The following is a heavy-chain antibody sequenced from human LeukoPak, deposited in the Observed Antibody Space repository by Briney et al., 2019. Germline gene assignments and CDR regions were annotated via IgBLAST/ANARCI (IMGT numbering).Heavy chain of an antibody. J-gene: IGHJ4*02. CDR3: ARAGPRRDGYNADY. CDR2: ILSSGST. Sequence: SETLSLTCTVSGGSISNYYWSWIRQPPGKGLEWIGFILSSGSTCYNPSLKSRVTISADTSNNQFSLKLNSVTAADTAVYYCARAGPRRDGYNADYWGQGTLVTVSS. D-gene: IGHD5-24*01. V-gene: IGHV4-59*01. CDR1: GGSISNYY.